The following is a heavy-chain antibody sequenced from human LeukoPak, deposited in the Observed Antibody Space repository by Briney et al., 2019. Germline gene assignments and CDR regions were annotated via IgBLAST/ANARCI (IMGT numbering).Heavy chain of an antibody. J-gene: IGHJ4*02. D-gene: IGHD6-13*01. V-gene: IGHV3-23*01. CDR3: AKVSSSSSWYYFDY. CDR1: GFTFSSYA. CDR2: ISGSGGST. Sequence: GGSLRLSCAASGFTFSSYAVNWVRQAPGKGLEGVSAISGSGGSTDYADSVEGRFTIPRDNSRNTLYLQMNSLRAEDTAVYYCAKVSSSSSWYYFDYWGQGTLVTVSS.